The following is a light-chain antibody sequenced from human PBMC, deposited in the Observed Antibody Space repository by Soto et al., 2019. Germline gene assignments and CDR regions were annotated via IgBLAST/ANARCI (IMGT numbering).Light chain of an antibody. V-gene: IGLV1-44*01. CDR2: RNN. Sequence: QSVLTQPPSASGTPGQRVTISSSGSSSNIGSNTVNWYQHLPGTAPKLLIYRNNQRPSGVPDRFSGSKSGTSASLAISGLQSEDEVDYYCAAWDDSLNGQVFGGGTKVTVL. J-gene: IGLJ3*02. CDR1: SSNIGSNT. CDR3: AAWDDSLNGQV.